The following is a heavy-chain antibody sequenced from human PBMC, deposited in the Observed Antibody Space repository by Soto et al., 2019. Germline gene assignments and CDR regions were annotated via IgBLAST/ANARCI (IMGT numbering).Heavy chain of an antibody. D-gene: IGHD3-16*01. J-gene: IGHJ5*02. CDR3: AGDGVRNGAYNGWLEP. V-gene: IGHV3-7*03. CDR2: IKQDGREK. CDR1: GFSFSSYW. Sequence: GGSLRLSCAASGFSFSSYWMTWVRQAPGKGLEWVANIKQDGREKYYVASVKGRFTISRDNGKNLLFLQMDSLTPDDTAVYYCAGDGVRNGAYNGWLEPWGQGTLVTVSS.